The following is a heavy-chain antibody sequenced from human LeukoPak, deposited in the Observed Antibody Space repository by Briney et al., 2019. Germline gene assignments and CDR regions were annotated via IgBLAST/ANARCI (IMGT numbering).Heavy chain of an antibody. CDR3: VGVETITMVRGASGDV. J-gene: IGHJ6*04. CDR1: GFSVSSNY. CDR2: IHSGGRA. V-gene: IGHV3-66*02. D-gene: IGHD3-10*01. Sequence: GGSLRLSCAASGFSVSSNYMTWVRQAPGKGLEWVSVIHSGGRAYYADSVKGRFTTSRDNSKNTLDLQMNSLSVEDTAVYYCVGVETITMVRGASGDVWGKGTTVTVSS.